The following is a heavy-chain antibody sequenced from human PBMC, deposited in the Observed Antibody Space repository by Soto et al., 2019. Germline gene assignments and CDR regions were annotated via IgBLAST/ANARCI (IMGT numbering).Heavy chain of an antibody. Sequence: EVQLVESGGGLVQPGGSLRLSCTVSGFTFSDHYMDWVRQAPGKGLEWIGRIANKADGYTTKYAQSVKGRIIVSREDLKHAVHLQTDSLKCEDTAVYYCTTPRYSGRYSAFNGWGQGTM. J-gene: IGHJ3*01. CDR2: IANKADGYTT. D-gene: IGHD1-26*01. CDR3: TTPRYSGRYSAFNG. V-gene: IGHV3-72*01. CDR1: GFTFSDHY.